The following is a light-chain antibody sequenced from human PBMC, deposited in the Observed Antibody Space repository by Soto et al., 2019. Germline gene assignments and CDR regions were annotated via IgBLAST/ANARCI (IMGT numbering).Light chain of an antibody. V-gene: IGKV3-15*01. CDR2: AAS. J-gene: IGKJ1*01. CDR1: QSVSIS. CDR3: QQYNSYFQT. Sequence: EIVMTQSPATLSVSPGQRATLSCRASQSVSISLAWYQQKPGQAPRLLIYAASTRATGIPDRFSGSGSGTEFTLTISSLQPDDLATYYCQQYNSYFQTFGQGTKVDIK.